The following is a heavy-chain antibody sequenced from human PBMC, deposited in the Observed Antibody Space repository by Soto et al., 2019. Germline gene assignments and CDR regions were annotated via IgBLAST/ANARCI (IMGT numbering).Heavy chain of an antibody. D-gene: IGHD4-17*01. V-gene: IGHV3-33*01. J-gene: IGHJ4*02. CDR2: IWYDGSNK. CDR1: GFTFSSYG. Sequence: VQLVESGGGVVQPGRSLRLSCAASGFTFSSYGMHWVRQAPGKGLEWVAVIWYDGSNKYYADSVKGRFTISRDNSKNTLYLQMNSLRAEDTAVYYCARDCDYGDYSLDYWGQGTLVTVSS. CDR3: ARDCDYGDYSLDY.